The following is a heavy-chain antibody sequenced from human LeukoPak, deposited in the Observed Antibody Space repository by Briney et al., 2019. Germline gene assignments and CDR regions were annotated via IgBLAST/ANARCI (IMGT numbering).Heavy chain of an antibody. D-gene: IGHD3-9*01. CDR3: AREARYSRHDWFDP. CDR2: INPNSGGT. V-gene: IGHV1-2*06. Sequence: ASVKVSCKASGYTFTGYYMHWVRQAPGQGLEWMGRINPNSGGTNYAQKFQGRVTMTRDTSISTAYMELSRLRSDDTAAYYCAREARYSRHDWFDPWGQGTLVTVCS. CDR1: GYTFTGYY. J-gene: IGHJ5*02.